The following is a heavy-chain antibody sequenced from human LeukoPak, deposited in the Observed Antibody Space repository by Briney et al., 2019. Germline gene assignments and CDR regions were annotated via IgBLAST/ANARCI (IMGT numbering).Heavy chain of an antibody. CDR1: GFTFTSSA. Sequence: SVKVSCKASGFTFTSSAMQWVRQARGQRLEWIGWIVVGSGNTNYAQKFQERVTITRDMSTSTAYMELSSLRSEDTAVYYCARVRLPKKWGQWLVPYYFDYWGQGTLVTVSS. J-gene: IGHJ4*02. CDR2: IVVGSGNT. D-gene: IGHD6-19*01. V-gene: IGHV1-58*02. CDR3: ARVRLPKKWGQWLVPYYFDY.